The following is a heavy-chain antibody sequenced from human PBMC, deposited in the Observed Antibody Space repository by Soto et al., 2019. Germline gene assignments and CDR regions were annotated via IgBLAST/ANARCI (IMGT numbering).Heavy chain of an antibody. J-gene: IGHJ5*02. CDR2: INSDGSRT. Sequence: EVQLVESGGGLVQPGGSLRLSCAASGFTFSNYWMHWVRQAPGKGLVWVSRINSDGSRTTYADSVKGRFTISRDNAKNTLYLQMNSLRAEDTAVYYCARDPLTILVWHSLNWFDPCGQGSLVTVAS. D-gene: IGHD3-3*01. V-gene: IGHV3-74*01. CDR3: ARDPLTILVWHSLNWFDP. CDR1: GFTFSNYW.